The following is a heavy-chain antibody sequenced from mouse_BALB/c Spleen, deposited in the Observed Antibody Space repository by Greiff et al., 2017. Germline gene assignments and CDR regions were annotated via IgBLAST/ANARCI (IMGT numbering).Heavy chain of an antibody. Sequence: QVQLQQSGAELVRPGSSVKISCKASGYAFSSYWMNWVKQRPGQGLEWIGQIYPGDGDTNYNGKFKGKATLTADKSSSTAYMQLSSLTSEDSAVYFCAELGLFAYWGQGTLVTVSA. D-gene: IGHD4-1*01. V-gene: IGHV1-80*01. CDR3: AELGLFAY. CDR2: IYPGDGDT. CDR1: GYAFSSYW. J-gene: IGHJ3*01.